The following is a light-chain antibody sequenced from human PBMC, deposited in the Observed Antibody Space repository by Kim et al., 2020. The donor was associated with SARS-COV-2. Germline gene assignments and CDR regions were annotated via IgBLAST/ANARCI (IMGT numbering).Light chain of an antibody. Sequence: AFVGNRVTLSCRASQIVTNGLGWNHQRPEQAPKLLISTAASLQSGIPSRFTGARSGTDVTLTINRLQPEDSANYYCQQKMSFPYTFGQGTKLEI. V-gene: IGKV1-12*01. CDR1: QIVTNG. CDR2: TAA. CDR3: QQKMSFPYT. J-gene: IGKJ2*01.